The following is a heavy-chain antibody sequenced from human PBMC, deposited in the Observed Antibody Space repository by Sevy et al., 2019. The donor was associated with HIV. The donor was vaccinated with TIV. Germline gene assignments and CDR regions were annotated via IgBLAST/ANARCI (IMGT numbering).Heavy chain of an antibody. Sequence: GGSLRLSCAASGFTFSSYAMHWVHQAPGKGLEWVAVISYDGSNKYYADSLKGRFTISRDNSKNTLYLQMNSLRAEDTAVYYCARDNAPTPYYYYGMDVWGQGTTVTVSS. J-gene: IGHJ6*02. CDR2: ISYDGSNK. CDR3: ARDNAPTPYYYYGMDV. CDR1: GFTFSSYA. V-gene: IGHV3-30-3*01.